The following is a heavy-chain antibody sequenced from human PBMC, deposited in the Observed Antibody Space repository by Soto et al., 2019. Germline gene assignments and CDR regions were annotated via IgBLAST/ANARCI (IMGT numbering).Heavy chain of an antibody. CDR1: GGSISSYY. J-gene: IGHJ1*01. D-gene: IGHD2-2*01. CDR3: ASSGYCSSTSCYASEYLQH. V-gene: IGHV4-59*01. Sequence: QVQLQESGPGLVKPSETLSLPCTVSGGSISSYYWSWIRQPPGKGLEWIGYIYYSGSTTYNPSLKSRVTTSVDTSKNQFSLKLSSVTAADTAVYYCASSGYCSSTSCYASEYLQHWGQGTLVTVAS. CDR2: IYYSGST.